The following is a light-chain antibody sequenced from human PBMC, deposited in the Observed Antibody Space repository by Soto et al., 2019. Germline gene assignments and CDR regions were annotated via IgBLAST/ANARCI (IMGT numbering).Light chain of an antibody. J-gene: IGLJ1*01. Sequence: QSALTQRPSASGSPGQSVTISCTGTKSDVGVYDFVSWYQHHPGKAPRLIIYEVVKRPSGVPDRFSGSKSGNTASLTVSGLQAADEADYFCKSYAGSNTYVFGSGTKVTVL. CDR1: KSDVGVYDF. CDR3: KSYAGSNTYV. V-gene: IGLV2-8*01. CDR2: EVV.